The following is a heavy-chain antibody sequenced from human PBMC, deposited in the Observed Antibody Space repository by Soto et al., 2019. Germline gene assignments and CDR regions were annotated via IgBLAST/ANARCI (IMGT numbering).Heavy chain of an antibody. CDR2: IYYSGST. Sequence: SQTQALTGTLPPGAILSSKYHCAWLRQPPGKGLEWIGSIYYSGSTYYNPSLKSRVTISVDTSKNQFSLKLSSVTAEDTALYFCASSSFLRSGDLFHGLDVWGQGTTVT. CDR1: PGAILSSKYH. J-gene: IGHJ6*02. CDR3: ASSSFLRSGDLFHGLDV. D-gene: IGHD3-10*01. V-gene: IGHV4-39*01.